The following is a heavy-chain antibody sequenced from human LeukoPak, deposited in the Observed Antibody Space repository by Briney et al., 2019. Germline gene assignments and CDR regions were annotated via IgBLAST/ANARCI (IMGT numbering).Heavy chain of an antibody. J-gene: IGHJ4*02. CDR1: GFTFSSYA. CDR2: ISGSGGST. D-gene: IGHD5-12*01. V-gene: IGHV3-23*01. Sequence: GGSLRLSCAAPGFTFSSYAMSWVRQAPGKGLEWVSAISGSGGSTYYADSVKGRFTISRDNSKNTLYLQMNSLRAEDTAVYYCAKDPARRYSGYEQNPYYFDYWGQGTLVTVSS. CDR3: AKDPARRYSGYEQNPYYFDY.